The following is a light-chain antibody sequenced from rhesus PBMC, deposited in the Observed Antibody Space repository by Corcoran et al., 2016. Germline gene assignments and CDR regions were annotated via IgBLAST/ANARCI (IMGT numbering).Light chain of an antibody. CDR1: QSVSSY. V-gene: IGKV3-53*02. CDR2: GAS. Sequence: QVILTQSPATLSLSPGERAALSCGASQSVSSYLAWYQQKPGQAPKVLIYGASSRAPGIPDRFSGRGSGTAFTLTSSSLEPEDFAVYYCQKYSSSPYSFGQGTKVEIK. J-gene: IGKJ2*01. CDR3: QKYSSSPYS.